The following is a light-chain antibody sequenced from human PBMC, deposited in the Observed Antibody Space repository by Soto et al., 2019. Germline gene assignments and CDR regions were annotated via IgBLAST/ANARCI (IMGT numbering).Light chain of an antibody. J-gene: IGKJ2*01. V-gene: IGKV3-20*01. CDR3: QHYSNSIYT. Sequence: ENVLTQSPGTLSLSPGERATLSCRASQNVDSSYLARYQQKPGQAPRLLTYGTSSRATGIPDRFSGSGSGTDFTLTINRLEPEDFAVYYCQHYSNSIYTFGQGTKVEIK. CDR1: QNVDSSY. CDR2: GTS.